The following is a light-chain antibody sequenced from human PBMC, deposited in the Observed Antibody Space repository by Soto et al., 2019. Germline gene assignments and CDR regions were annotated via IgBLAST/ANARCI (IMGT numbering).Light chain of an antibody. CDR3: AAWDDSLNGVV. Sequence: QSVLTQPPSPSGTPGQRVTISCSGSSSNIGSNTVNWYQQLPGTAPKLLIYSNNQRPSGVPDRFSGSKSGTSASLAISGLQSEDEADYYCAAWDDSLNGVVFGGGTKLTVL. V-gene: IGLV1-44*01. J-gene: IGLJ2*01. CDR2: SNN. CDR1: SSNIGSNT.